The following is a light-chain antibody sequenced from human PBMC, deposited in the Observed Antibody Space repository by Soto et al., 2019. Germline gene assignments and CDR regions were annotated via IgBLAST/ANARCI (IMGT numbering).Light chain of an antibody. CDR1: SCDVGGYNF. Sequence: QXVLXQPAXXSXXPGXSITISXTGKSCDVGGYNFVSWYQQHPGKAPKLMIYDVSDRPSGVSNRFSGSKSGNTASLTISGLQAEDEADYYCSSYPSSFYVFGTGTKVTVL. V-gene: IGLV2-14*01. J-gene: IGLJ1*01. CDR3: SSYPSSFYV. CDR2: DVS.